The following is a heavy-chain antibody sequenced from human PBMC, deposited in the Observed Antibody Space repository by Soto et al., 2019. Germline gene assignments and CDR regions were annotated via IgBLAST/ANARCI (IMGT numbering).Heavy chain of an antibody. CDR1: GGTFSSYT. V-gene: IGHV1-69*02. CDR3: ARVPPLGELSWGAFDI. J-gene: IGHJ3*02. D-gene: IGHD3-16*02. CDR2: IIPILGIA. Sequence: QVQLVHSGAEVKKPGSSVKVSCKASGGTFSSYTISWVRQAPGQGLEWLGRIIPILGIANYAQKFQGRVTITADKSTSTAYMELSSLRSEDTAVYYCARVPPLGELSWGAFDIWGQGTMVTVSS.